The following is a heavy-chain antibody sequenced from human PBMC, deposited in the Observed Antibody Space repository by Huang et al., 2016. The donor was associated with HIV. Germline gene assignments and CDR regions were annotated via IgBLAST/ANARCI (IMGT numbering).Heavy chain of an antibody. D-gene: IGHD2-21*01. CDR2: INPGNGNT. CDR3: AREFVIFGAPLWPAY. Sequence: QVQLVQSGAEVKKPGASVKVSCKASGYSFTTYALHWVRPAPGHRLEWMGWINPGNGNTNYSQKFQGRVTITRDTSASTVYMEVSSLTFEDTAVYYCAREFVIFGAPLWPAYWGQGTLISVSS. J-gene: IGHJ4*02. CDR1: GYSFTTYA. V-gene: IGHV1-3*01.